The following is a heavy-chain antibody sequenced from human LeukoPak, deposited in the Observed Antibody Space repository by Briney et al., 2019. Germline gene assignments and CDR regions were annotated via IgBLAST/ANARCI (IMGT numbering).Heavy chain of an antibody. Sequence: SETLSLTCTVSGGSISSGGYYWSWIRQPPGKGLEWIGYIYHSGSTYYNPSLKSRVTISVDRSKNQFSLKLSSVTAADTAVYYCALLRSGYQPLPGMYYFDYWGQGTLVTVSS. D-gene: IGHD2-2*01. CDR2: IYHSGST. CDR3: ALLRSGYQPLPGMYYFDY. J-gene: IGHJ4*02. V-gene: IGHV4-30-2*01. CDR1: GGSISSGGYY.